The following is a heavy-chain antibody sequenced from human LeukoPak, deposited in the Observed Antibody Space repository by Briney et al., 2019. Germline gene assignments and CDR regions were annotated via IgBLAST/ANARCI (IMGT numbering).Heavy chain of an antibody. CDR1: GFTFSSYW. Sequence: GGSLRLSCAASGFTFSSYWMSWVRQAPGKGLEWVANIKQDGSEKYYVDSVKGRFTISRDNAKNSLYLQMNSLRVEDTAVYYCARTGRGPYDSSGYSYNWFDPWGQGTLVTVSS. J-gene: IGHJ5*02. CDR3: ARTGRGPYDSSGYSYNWFDP. V-gene: IGHV3-7*03. CDR2: IKQDGSEK. D-gene: IGHD3-22*01.